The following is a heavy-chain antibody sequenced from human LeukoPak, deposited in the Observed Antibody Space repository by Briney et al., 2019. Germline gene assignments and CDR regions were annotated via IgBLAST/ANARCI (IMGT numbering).Heavy chain of an antibody. D-gene: IGHD6-19*01. V-gene: IGHV1-8*01. J-gene: IGHJ4*02. CDR2: MNPNSGNT. CDR3: AGSGWYKGVFDY. Sequence: GASVKVSCKASGYTFTSYDINWVRQATGQGLEWMGWMNPNSGNTGYAQKFQGRVTMTRNTSISTAYMELSSLRSEDTAVYYCAGSGWYKGVFDYWGQGTLVTVSS. CDR1: GYTFTSYD.